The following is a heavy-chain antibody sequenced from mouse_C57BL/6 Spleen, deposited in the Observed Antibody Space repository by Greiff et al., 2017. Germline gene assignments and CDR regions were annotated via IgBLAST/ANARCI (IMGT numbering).Heavy chain of an antibody. V-gene: IGHV1-63*01. J-gene: IGHJ2*01. CDR2: LYPGGGYT. D-gene: IGHD3-2*02. CDR1: GYTFTNYW. Sequence: VQLQQSGAELVRPGTSVKMSCKASGYTFTNYWIGWAKQRPGHGLEWIGDLYPGGGYTNYNEKFKGKATLTADKSSSTAYMQFSSLTSEDSAIYYCARGGSSGYYYFDCWGQGTTLTVSS. CDR3: ARGGSSGYYYFDC.